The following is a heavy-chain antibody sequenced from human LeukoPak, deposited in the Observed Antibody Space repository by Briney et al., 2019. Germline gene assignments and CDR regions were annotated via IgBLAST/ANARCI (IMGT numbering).Heavy chain of an antibody. V-gene: IGHV1-2*02. D-gene: IGHD6-19*01. CDR2: INPNSGGT. CDR1: GYTFTGYY. J-gene: IGHJ6*03. CDR3: ARSRAVAGHYYYMDV. Sequence: ASVKVSCKASGYTFTGYYMHWVRQAPGQGLEWMGWINPNSGGTNYAQKFQGRVTMTRDTSISTAYMELSRLRSDDTAAYYCARSRAVAGHYYYMDVWGKGTTVTVSS.